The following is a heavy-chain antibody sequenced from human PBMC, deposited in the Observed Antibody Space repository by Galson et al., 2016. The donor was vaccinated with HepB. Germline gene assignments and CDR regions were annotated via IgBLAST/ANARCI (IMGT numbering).Heavy chain of an antibody. V-gene: IGHV3-23*01. CDR3: AKDFSLRWHDYGDPTPLGKYGMDV. J-gene: IGHJ6*02. CDR1: GFTFNSFA. D-gene: IGHD4-17*01. Sequence: SLRLSCAASGFTFNSFAMNWVRQAPGKGLEWVSGISDVATSTYYADSVKGRFTISRDNSKNRLSLQMNSLTAEDTAVYYCAKDFSLRWHDYGDPTPLGKYGMDVWGQGTTVTVSS. CDR2: ISDVATST.